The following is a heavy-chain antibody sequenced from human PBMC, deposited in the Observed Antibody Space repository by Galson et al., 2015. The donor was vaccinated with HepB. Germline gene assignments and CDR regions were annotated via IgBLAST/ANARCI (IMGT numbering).Heavy chain of an antibody. CDR3: ARGVFGVKSTFDYYGSGSAGHYFDY. D-gene: IGHD3-10*01. CDR2: IIPIFGTA. CDR1: GGTFSSYA. Sequence: SVKVSCKASGGTFSSYAISWVRQAPGQGLEWMGGIIPIFGTANYAQKFQGRVTITADESTSTAYMELSSLRSEDTAVYYCARGVFGVKSTFDYYGSGSAGHYFDYWGQGTLVTVSS. J-gene: IGHJ4*02. V-gene: IGHV1-69*13.